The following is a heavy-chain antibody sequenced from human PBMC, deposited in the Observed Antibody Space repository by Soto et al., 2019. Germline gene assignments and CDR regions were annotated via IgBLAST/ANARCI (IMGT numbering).Heavy chain of an antibody. D-gene: IGHD3-10*01. Sequence: EVQLVESGGGLVQPGGSLRLSCVGSGFTFSSHWMHWVRQTPGKGPVWVSRIHGDGSSTAYAESVRGRVAISRDNAKNTLYLQMNNLRAEDASVYCCAREIIAVMRATRWFDTWGLGTQVTVSS. J-gene: IGHJ5*02. CDR1: GFTFSSHW. V-gene: IGHV3-74*01. CDR3: AREIIAVMRATRWFDT. CDR2: IHGDGSST.